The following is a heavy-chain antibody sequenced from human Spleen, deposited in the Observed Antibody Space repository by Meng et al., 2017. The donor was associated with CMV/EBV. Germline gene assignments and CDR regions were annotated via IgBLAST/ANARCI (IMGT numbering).Heavy chain of an antibody. Sequence: SETLSLTCAVYGGSFSTYYWSWIRQPPGKGLEWIGEINHSGSTNYNPSLKSRVTISVDTSKNQFSLKLSSVTAADTAVYSCARAPSRTGGWFDPWGQGTLVTVSS. J-gene: IGHJ5*02. CDR2: INHSGST. CDR3: ARAPSRTGGWFDP. CDR1: GGSFSTYY. D-gene: IGHD1-14*01. V-gene: IGHV4-34*01.